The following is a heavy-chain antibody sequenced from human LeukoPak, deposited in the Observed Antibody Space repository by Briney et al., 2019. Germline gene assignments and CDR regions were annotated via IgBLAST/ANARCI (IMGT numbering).Heavy chain of an antibody. D-gene: IGHD3-16*01. CDR2: INAGNANT. Sequence: ASVNVSFTAFGYSFTSYAIHWVRQAPGQRLEWMGWINAGNANTKYSQKFQGRVTITRDTSASTASMELSGLRSEDTAVYYCARGEIVITFGSSRPGDAFDIWGQGTKVTVSS. J-gene: IGHJ3*02. CDR1: GYSFTSYA. V-gene: IGHV1-3*01. CDR3: ARGEIVITFGSSRPGDAFDI.